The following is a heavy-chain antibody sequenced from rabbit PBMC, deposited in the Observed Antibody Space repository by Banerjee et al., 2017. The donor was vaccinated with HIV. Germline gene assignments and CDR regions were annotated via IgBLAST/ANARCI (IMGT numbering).Heavy chain of an antibody. Sequence: QEQLVESGGGLVQPGASLTLTCTASGFTFSSSYYMCWVRQAPGKGLEWIACIYTGSIGSTYYASWAKGRFTISKTSSTTVTLQMTSLTAADTATYFCARDLAGAIGWNFNLWGPGTLVTVS. CDR3: ARDLAGAIGWNFNL. V-gene: IGHV1S45*01. D-gene: IGHD4-1*01. CDR1: GFTFSSSYY. J-gene: IGHJ4*01. CDR2: IYTGSIGST.